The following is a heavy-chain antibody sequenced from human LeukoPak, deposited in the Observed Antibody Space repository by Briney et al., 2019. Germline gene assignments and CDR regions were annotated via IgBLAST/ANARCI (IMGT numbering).Heavy chain of an antibody. CDR3: AKGGGYEAQYYYYYLDV. Sequence: GGSLRLSCAASGFTSSSYWMSWVRQAAGKGLEWVSYISSSGSTIYYADSVKGRFTISRDNSKNTLYLQMKSLRAEDTAVYYCAKGGGYEAQYYYYYLDVWGKGTTVTISS. CDR2: ISSSGSTI. V-gene: IGHV3-48*01. D-gene: IGHD5-12*01. CDR1: GFTSSSYW. J-gene: IGHJ6*03.